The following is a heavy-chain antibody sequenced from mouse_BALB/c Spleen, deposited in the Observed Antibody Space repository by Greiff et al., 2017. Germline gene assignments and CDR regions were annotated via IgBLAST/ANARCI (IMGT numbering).Heavy chain of an antibody. CDR2: IYPGGGYT. CDR3: ARRGDYNFDY. CDR1: GYTFTNYW. Sequence: QVHVKQSGAELVRPGTSVKISCKASGYTFTNYWLGWVKQRPGHGLEWIGDIYPGGGYTNYNEKFKGKATLTADTSSSTAYMQLSSLTSEDSAVYFCARRGDYNFDYWGQGTTLTVSS. D-gene: IGHD2-4*01. V-gene: IGHV1-63*02. J-gene: IGHJ2*01.